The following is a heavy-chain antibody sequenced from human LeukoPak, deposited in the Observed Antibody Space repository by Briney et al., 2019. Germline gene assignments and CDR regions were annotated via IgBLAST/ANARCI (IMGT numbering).Heavy chain of an antibody. D-gene: IGHD3-22*01. J-gene: IGHJ3*02. CDR1: GGSISSYY. V-gene: IGHV4-59*01. CDR2: IHYSGST. CDR3: ARVGYYDTLDAFDI. Sequence: PSEALSLTCTVSGGSISSYYWSWVRQPPGKGLEWIGYIHYSGSTNYNPSLKSRVTISVDTSKNQFSLKLSSVTAADTAEYYCARVGYYDTLDAFDIWGQGTMVTVSS.